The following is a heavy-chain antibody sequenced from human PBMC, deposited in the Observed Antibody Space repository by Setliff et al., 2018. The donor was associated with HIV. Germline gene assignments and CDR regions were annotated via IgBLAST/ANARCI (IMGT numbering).Heavy chain of an antibody. CDR2: VHSTLST. J-gene: IGHJ5*02. CDR1: GDSMTSGSFY. D-gene: IGHD3-16*01. Sequence: SETLSLTCTVSGDSMTSGSFYWRWVRQPAGKGLEWIGQVHSTLSTNYNPSLKSRLSISADTSKNQFSLNLRFVTAADTALYYCARRTFGSGRFDPWGQGTPVTVSS. CDR3: ARRTFGSGRFDP. V-gene: IGHV4-61*09.